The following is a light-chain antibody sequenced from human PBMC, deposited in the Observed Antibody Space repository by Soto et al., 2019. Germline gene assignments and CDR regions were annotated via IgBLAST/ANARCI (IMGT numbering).Light chain of an antibody. CDR2: TAS. CDR3: QQSYSRPRT. V-gene: IGKV1-39*01. CDR1: QSISTY. J-gene: IGKJ1*01. Sequence: DIQMTQSPSSLSASVGDRVTITCRASQSISTYLNWYQQKPGKAPNLLIYTASRLESGVPSRFSGSGSGTDFTLTSSSLQPEDFATYFCQQSYSRPRTFGQGTQVEIQ.